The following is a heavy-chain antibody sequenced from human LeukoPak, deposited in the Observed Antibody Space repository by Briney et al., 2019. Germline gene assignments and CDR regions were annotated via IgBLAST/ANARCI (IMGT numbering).Heavy chain of an antibody. Sequence: ASVKVSCKASGYTFTSYGISWVRQAPGQGLEWMGWISAYNGNTNYAQKLQGRVTMTTDTSTSTAYMELRSLRSDDTAVYYCARAGVWDYSDSSGYHNAAFDIWGQGTVVTVSS. V-gene: IGHV1-18*01. J-gene: IGHJ3*02. CDR3: ARAGVWDYSDSSGYHNAAFDI. D-gene: IGHD3-22*01. CDR1: GYTFTSYG. CDR2: ISAYNGNT.